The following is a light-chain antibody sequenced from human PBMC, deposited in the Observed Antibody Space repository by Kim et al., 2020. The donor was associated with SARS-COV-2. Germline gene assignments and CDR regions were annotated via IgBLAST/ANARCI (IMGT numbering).Light chain of an antibody. CDR1: KGIDLW. CDR2: GAS. Sequence: DSVGDRVTITCRASKGIDLWLAWYQQRPGKAPRLLIYGASFLQTGVPSRFSGSGSGTEFTLTINSLQPEDFATYYCQQANSFPLTFGGGTKVDIK. J-gene: IGKJ4*01. CDR3: QQANSFPLT. V-gene: IGKV1-12*01.